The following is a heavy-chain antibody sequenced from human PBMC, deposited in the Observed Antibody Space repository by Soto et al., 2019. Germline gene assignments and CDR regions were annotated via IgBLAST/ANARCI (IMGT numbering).Heavy chain of an antibody. CDR3: ARDWAAALDY. CDR1: GFIFSDHT. V-gene: IGHV3-21*01. Sequence: PGGSLRLSCAASGFIFSDHTMNWVRQAPGKGLEWVSSISGSRGYIYYGDSVKGRFTISRDNAKNSLVLQMNNLRAEDTAVYYCARDWAAALDYWGPGTLVTVSS. D-gene: IGHD6-13*01. CDR2: ISGSRGYI. J-gene: IGHJ4*02.